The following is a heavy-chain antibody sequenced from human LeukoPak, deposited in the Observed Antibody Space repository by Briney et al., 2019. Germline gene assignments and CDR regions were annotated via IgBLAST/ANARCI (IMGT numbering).Heavy chain of an antibody. Sequence: KSGGSLRLSCAASGFTFSSYSMNWVRQAPGKGLEWVSSISSGSTYIYYADSVKGRFTISRDNAKNSLYLQMNSLRAEGTAVYYCARDWAHYYYYGMDVWGQGTTVTVSS. J-gene: IGHJ6*02. D-gene: IGHD3-16*01. V-gene: IGHV3-21*01. CDR3: ARDWAHYYYYGMDV. CDR2: ISSGSTYI. CDR1: GFTFSSYS.